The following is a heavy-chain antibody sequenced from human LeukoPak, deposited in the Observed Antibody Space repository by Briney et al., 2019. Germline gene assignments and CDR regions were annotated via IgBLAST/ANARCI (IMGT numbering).Heavy chain of an antibody. D-gene: IGHD2-2*01. CDR1: GFTFSSYV. J-gene: IGHJ3*02. V-gene: IGHV3-30*18. CDR2: ISYDGSNK. Sequence: PGGSLRLSCAASGFTFSSYVMHWVRQAPGKGVEWVAVISYDGSNKYYADSVKGRFTISSDNSKNTLYLQMNSLRAEDTAVYYCAKDRVYLGYCSSTSCYAYAIDIWGQGTMVTVSS. CDR3: AKDRVYLGYCSSTSCYAYAIDI.